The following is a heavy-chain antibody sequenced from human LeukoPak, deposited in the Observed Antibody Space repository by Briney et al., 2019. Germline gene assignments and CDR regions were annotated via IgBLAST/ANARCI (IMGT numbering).Heavy chain of an antibody. CDR3: ARDRGGYDTLDY. J-gene: IGHJ4*02. CDR1: GFTFSSYS. D-gene: IGHD5-12*01. V-gene: IGHV3-21*01. CDR2: ISSSSSYI. Sequence: GGSLRLSCAASGFTFSSYSMNWVRQAPGKGLEWVSSISSSSSYIYYADSVKGRFTISRDNAKNSLYLQMNSLRAEDTAVYYCARDRGGYDTLDYWGQGTLVTVSS.